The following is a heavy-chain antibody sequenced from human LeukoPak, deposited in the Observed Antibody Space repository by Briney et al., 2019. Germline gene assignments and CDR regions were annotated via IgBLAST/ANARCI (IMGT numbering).Heavy chain of an antibody. J-gene: IGHJ3*02. D-gene: IGHD2-2*01. CDR3: ARAAPNIVVVPAALDAFDI. Sequence: SVKVSCKASGGTFSSYAISWVRQAPGQGLEWMGGIIPIFGTANYAQKFQGRVTITTDESTSTAYMELSSLRSEDTAVYYCARAAPNIVVVPAALDAFDIWGQGTMVTVSS. CDR2: IIPIFGTA. CDR1: GGTFSSYA. V-gene: IGHV1-69*05.